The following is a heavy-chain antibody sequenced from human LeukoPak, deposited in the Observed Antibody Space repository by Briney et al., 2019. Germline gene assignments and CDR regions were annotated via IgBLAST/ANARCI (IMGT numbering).Heavy chain of an antibody. CDR3: ARDGGSGNTKKKIYYYYGMDV. V-gene: IGHV3-11*06. Sequence: GGSLRLSCAASGFTFSDYYMSWIRQAPGKGLEWVSYISGSSSYTNYADSVKGRFTISRDNAKNSLYLQMNSLRAEDTAVYYCARDGGSGNTKKKIYYYYGMDVWGKGTTVTVSS. J-gene: IGHJ6*04. CDR1: GFTFSDYY. D-gene: IGHD3-10*01. CDR2: ISGSSSYT.